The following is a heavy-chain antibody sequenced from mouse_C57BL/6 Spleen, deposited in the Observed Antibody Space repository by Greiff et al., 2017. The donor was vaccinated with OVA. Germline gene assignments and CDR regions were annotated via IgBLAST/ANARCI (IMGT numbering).Heavy chain of an antibody. J-gene: IGHJ3*01. V-gene: IGHV1-50*01. CDR1: GYTFTSYW. Sequence: VQLQQPGAELVKPGASVKLSCKASGYTFTSYWMQWVKQRPGQGLEWIGEIDPSDSYTNYNQKFKGKATLTVDTSSSTAYMQLSSLTSEDSAVYYCARGGRLLAWFAYWGQGTLVTVSA. D-gene: IGHD1-1*01. CDR2: IDPSDSYT. CDR3: ARGGRLLAWFAY.